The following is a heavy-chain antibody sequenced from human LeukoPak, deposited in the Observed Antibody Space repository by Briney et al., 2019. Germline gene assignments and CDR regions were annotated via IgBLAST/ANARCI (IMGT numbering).Heavy chain of an antibody. CDR1: GLTFSSHW. D-gene: IGHD2/OR15-2a*01. Sequence: PGGSPRLSCAASGLTFSSHWMHWVRQAPGKGLVWVSRITNDGSSTTYADSVKGRFTISRDNAKNTVYLHMNSLRVEDTAVYYCTSFYETNWGQGTLVTVSS. CDR3: TSFYETN. V-gene: IGHV3-74*01. J-gene: IGHJ4*02. CDR2: ITNDGSST.